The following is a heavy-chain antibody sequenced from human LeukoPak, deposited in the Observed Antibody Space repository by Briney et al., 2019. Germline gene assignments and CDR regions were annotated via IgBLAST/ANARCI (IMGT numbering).Heavy chain of an antibody. CDR1: GFTFSDYY. V-gene: IGHV3-11*05. CDR3: TRDPRRLDY. CDR2: ISGNSGDI. Sequence: GGSPRLSCTVSGFTFSDYYMTWVRQAPGKGLEWLSYISGNSGDINYLDSVRGRFTISRDNAKNSLYLQMNSLRVEDTAVYYCTRDPRRLDYLGQGTLVTVSS. J-gene: IGHJ4*02.